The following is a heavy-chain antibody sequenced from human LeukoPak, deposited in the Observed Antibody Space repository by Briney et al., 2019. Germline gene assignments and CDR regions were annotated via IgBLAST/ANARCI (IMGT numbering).Heavy chain of an antibody. CDR3: ARRRYDYVWGSYRPNLAFDY. J-gene: IGHJ4*02. CDR2: IYTSGST. D-gene: IGHD3-16*02. Sequence: SETLSLTCTVSGGSISSGSYYWSWIRQPAGKGLEWIGRIYTSGSTNYNPSLKSRVTISVDTSKNQFSLKLSSVTAADTAVYYCARRRYDYVWGSYRPNLAFDYWGQGTLVTVSS. CDR1: GGSISSGSYY. V-gene: IGHV4-61*02.